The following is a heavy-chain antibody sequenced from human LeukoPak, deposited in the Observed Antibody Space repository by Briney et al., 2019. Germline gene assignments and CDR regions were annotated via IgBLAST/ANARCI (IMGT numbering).Heavy chain of an antibody. D-gene: IGHD4-17*01. CDR1: GFTFSSYA. CDR2: ISGSGGST. Sequence: PGGSLRLSCAASGFTFSSYAMSWVRQAPGKGLERVSAISGSGGSTYYADSVKGRFTISRDNSKNTLYLQMNSLRAEDTAVYYCATRRWGIAGDYVATFDYWGQGTLVTVSS. CDR3: ATRRWGIAGDYVATFDY. V-gene: IGHV3-23*01. J-gene: IGHJ4*02.